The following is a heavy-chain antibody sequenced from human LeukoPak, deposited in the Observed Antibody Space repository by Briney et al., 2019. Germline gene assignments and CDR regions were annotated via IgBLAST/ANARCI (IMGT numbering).Heavy chain of an antibody. CDR1: GYSISSGYY. V-gene: IGHV4-38-2*02. J-gene: IGHJ5*02. D-gene: IGHD5-12*01. CDR2: IYHSGST. Sequence: SETLSLTCTVSGYSISSGYYWGWIRQPPGKGLEWIGSIYHSGSTYYNPSLKSRVTISVDTSKNQFSLKLSSVTAADTAVYYCARGGWRYSGYDSGFDPWGQGTLVTVSS. CDR3: ARGGWRYSGYDSGFDP.